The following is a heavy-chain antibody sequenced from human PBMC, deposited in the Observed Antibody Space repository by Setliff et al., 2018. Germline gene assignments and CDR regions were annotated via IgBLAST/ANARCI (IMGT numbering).Heavy chain of an antibody. CDR2: INPSGGYA. CDR1: GYTFTSYY. J-gene: IGHJ4*02. CDR3: ARAPLESGYNYGQGHYFDY. Sequence: ASVKVSCKASGYTFTSYYMHWVRQAPGQGLEWMGIINPSGGYANYAQKFQGRVTMTRDTSTSTVYMELSSLRSEDTAVYYCARAPLESGYNYGQGHYFDYWGQGTLVTVSS. D-gene: IGHD5-18*01. V-gene: IGHV1-46*01.